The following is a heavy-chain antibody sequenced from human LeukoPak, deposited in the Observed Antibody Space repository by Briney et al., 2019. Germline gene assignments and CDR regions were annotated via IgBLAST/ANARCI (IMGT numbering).Heavy chain of an antibody. J-gene: IGHJ4*02. CDR2: ISSSSSYI. V-gene: IGHV3-21*04. Sequence: GGSLRLSCAASGFTFSSYSMNWVRQAPGKGLEWVSSISSSSSYIYYADSVKGRFTISRDNSKNTLFLQMHSLRAEDTAVYYCAKGSVPIISSSYFDYWGQGILVTVSS. CDR3: AKGSVPIISSSYFDY. CDR1: GFTFSSYS. D-gene: IGHD6-13*01.